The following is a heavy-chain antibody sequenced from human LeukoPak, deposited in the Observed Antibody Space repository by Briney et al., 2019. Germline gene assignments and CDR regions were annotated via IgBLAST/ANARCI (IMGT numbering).Heavy chain of an antibody. CDR3: ARGGRGFDP. J-gene: IGHJ5*02. Sequence: GGSLRLSCAASGFTFSTYTMNWVRQAPGKGLEWVSYISSSSNIFYADSVKGRFTISRDNSKNTLYLQMNSLRAEDTAVYYCARGGRGFDPWGQGTLVTVSS. CDR2: ISSSSNI. CDR1: GFTFSTYT. V-gene: IGHV3-48*01.